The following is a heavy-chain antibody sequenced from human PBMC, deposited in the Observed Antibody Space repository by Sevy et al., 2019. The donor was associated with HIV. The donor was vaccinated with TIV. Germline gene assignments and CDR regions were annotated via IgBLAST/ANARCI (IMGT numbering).Heavy chain of an antibody. CDR3: ARDYDSSGYYYISPILDAFDI. V-gene: IGHV3-7*01. D-gene: IGHD3-22*01. J-gene: IGHJ3*02. CDR1: GFTFSSYW. CDR2: IKQDGSEK. Sequence: GGSLRLSCAASGFTFSSYWMSWVRQAPGKGLEWVANIKQDGSEKYYVDSVKGRFTISRDNAKNSLYLQMNSLRAEDTAVYYCARDYDSSGYYYISPILDAFDIWGQGTMVTASS.